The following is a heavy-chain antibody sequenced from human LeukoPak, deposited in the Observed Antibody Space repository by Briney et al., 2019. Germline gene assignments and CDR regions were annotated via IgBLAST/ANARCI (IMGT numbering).Heavy chain of an antibody. V-gene: IGHV3-53*01. D-gene: IGHD6-25*01. CDR1: GFTVSSNY. CDR2: IYSGGST. J-gene: IGHJ4*02. Sequence: GGSLRLSCAASGFTVSSNYMNWVRQAPGKGLEWVSVIYSGGSTYYADSVKGRFTISRDNSKNTLYLQMNSLRAEDTAVYYCARPPTATAQDYWGQGTLVTVSS. CDR3: ARPPTATAQDY.